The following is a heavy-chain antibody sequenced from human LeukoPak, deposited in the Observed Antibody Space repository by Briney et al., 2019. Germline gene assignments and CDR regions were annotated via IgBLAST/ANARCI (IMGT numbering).Heavy chain of an antibody. CDR1: GYTFTSHD. D-gene: IGHD4-17*01. CDR2: MNPNSGNT. V-gene: IGHV1-8*01. Sequence: ASVKVSCKASGYTFTSHDINWVRQATGQGLEWMGWMNPNSGNTGYAQKFQGRVTMTRNTSISTAYMELSSLRSEDTAVYYCARGPAYGDYYYYFDYWGQGTLVTVSS. CDR3: ARGPAYGDYYYYFDY. J-gene: IGHJ4*02.